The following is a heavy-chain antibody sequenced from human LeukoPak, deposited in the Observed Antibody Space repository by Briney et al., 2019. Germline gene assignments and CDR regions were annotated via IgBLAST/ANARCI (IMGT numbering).Heavy chain of an antibody. CDR3: ARDADIVTSIFDS. Sequence: SETLSPTCAVSGGSISSSNWWSWVRQPPGKGLEWIGNIYYSGSTYYNPSLISRLTISVDTSRNQYFLELRSVTAADTAIYYCARDADIVTSIFDSWGQGILVTVSS. CDR2: IYYSGST. V-gene: IGHV4-4*02. CDR1: GGSISSSNW. D-gene: IGHD2-21*02. J-gene: IGHJ4*02.